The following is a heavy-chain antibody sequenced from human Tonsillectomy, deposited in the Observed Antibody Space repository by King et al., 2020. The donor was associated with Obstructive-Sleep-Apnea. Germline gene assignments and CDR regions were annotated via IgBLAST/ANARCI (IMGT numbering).Heavy chain of an antibody. V-gene: IGHV2-5*02. J-gene: IGHJ4*02. D-gene: IGHD3-10*01. CDR2: IHWDDDK. CDR1: GFAPTTRGVG. CDR3: ARLHYYGSGTYLGPFDY. Sequence: AVGGRTQALTLACTFSGFAPTTRGVGVGWSRQPPGKAREWLALIHWDDDKRYRPSRQSRLNSTKDTSKTQVVLRMTNMNPVHTATDYCARLHYYGSGTYLGPFDYWGQGTLVTVSS.